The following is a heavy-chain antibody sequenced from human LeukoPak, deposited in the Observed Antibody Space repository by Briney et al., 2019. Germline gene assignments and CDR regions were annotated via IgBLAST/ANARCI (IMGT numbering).Heavy chain of an antibody. CDR3: AKGTGVSGSWGLFDY. Sequence: PGVFLRLSCAASGFTFSSCAMSWVRQAPGEGLEWVSAISGRGGSTYYADSVKGRFAISRDNSKNTLYLQMNSLRAEDTAVYYCAKGTGVSGSWGLFDYWGQGTLVTVSS. J-gene: IGHJ4*02. CDR1: GFTFSSCA. D-gene: IGHD1-26*01. CDR2: ISGRGGST. V-gene: IGHV3-23*01.